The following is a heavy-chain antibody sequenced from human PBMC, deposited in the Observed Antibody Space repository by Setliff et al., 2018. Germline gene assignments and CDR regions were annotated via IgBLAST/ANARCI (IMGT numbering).Heavy chain of an antibody. CDR1: GYTLTELS. Sequence: SVKVSCKVSGYTLTELSMHWVRQAPGKGLEWMGGFDPEDGETIYAQKFQGRVTMTEDTSTDTAYMELSSLRSEDTAVYYCATKGGPGLEYYNFWSGYYGFDYWGQGTLVTVSS. CDR3: ATKGGPGLEYYNFWSGYYGFDY. CDR2: FDPEDGET. V-gene: IGHV1-24*01. D-gene: IGHD3-3*01. J-gene: IGHJ4*02.